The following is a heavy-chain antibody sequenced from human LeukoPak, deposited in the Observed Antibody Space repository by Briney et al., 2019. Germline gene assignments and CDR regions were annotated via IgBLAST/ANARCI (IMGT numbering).Heavy chain of an antibody. Sequence: GASVKVSCKASGYIFTSYDINWVRQATGQGLEWMGWMNPNSGNTGYAQNLQGRVTMTRNTATRTAYMELSSLRAEDTAVYYCARGRHDSSGSTKGGDYWGQGTLVTVSS. J-gene: IGHJ4*02. CDR1: GYIFTSYD. V-gene: IGHV1-8*01. D-gene: IGHD3-22*01. CDR2: MNPNSGNT. CDR3: ARGRHDSSGSTKGGDY.